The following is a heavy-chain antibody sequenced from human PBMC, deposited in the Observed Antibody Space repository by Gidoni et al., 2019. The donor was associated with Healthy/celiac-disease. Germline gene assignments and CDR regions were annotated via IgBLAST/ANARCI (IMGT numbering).Heavy chain of an antibody. J-gene: IGHJ4*02. CDR1: GFTFSSYE. Sequence: EVQLVESGGGLVQPGGSLRLSCAASGFTFSSYEMNWVRQAPGKGLEWVSYISSSGSTIYYADSVKGRFTISRDNAKNSLYLQMNSLRAEDTAVYYCARGGAAAAQRYFDYWGQGTLVTVSS. D-gene: IGHD6-13*01. CDR3: ARGGAAAAQRYFDY. CDR2: ISSSGSTI. V-gene: IGHV3-48*03.